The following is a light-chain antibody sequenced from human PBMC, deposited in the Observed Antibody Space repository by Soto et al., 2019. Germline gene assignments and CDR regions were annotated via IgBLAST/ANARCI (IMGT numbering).Light chain of an antibody. CDR2: AAS. CDR1: QSISSS. CDR3: QQTYSTPLT. Sequence: DIQMTQSPSSLSASVADRVTITCRASQSISSSLNWYQQKPGKAPKLLIYAASSLQSGVPSRFSGSGSGTDFTLTISSLQPEDFATYYCQQTYSTPLTFGGGTKVEIK. V-gene: IGKV1-39*01. J-gene: IGKJ4*01.